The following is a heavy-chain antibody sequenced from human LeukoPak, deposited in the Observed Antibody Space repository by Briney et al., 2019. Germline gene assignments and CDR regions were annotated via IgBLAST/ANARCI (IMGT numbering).Heavy chain of an antibody. Sequence: GASVKVSCKASGYTFTNYYIHWVRQAPGQGLEGMGIINPTGGSASYAQKFQGRVSMTSDTSTSTLYLELSSLRSEDTAVYYCARDRSGSRWRWFDPWGQGTLVTVSS. V-gene: IGHV1-46*01. CDR1: GYTFTNYY. J-gene: IGHJ5*02. D-gene: IGHD6-13*01. CDR2: INPTGGSA. CDR3: ARDRSGSRWRWFDP.